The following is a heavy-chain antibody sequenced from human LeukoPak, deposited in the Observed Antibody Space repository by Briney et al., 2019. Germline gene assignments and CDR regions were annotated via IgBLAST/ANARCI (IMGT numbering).Heavy chain of an antibody. D-gene: IGHD3-3*01. CDR3: ARGRRYDVLSGYVDF. CDR2: ISYEGNDK. J-gene: IGHJ4*02. V-gene: IGHV3-30*03. CDR1: EITVRDNY. Sequence: GGSLRLSCAASEITVRDNYMSWVRQTPGKGLDWVALISYEGNDKYYEDSVKGRFTISRDNSKNTLYLQMNSLRTEDTAVYYCARGRRYDVLSGYVDFWGQGTLVTVSS.